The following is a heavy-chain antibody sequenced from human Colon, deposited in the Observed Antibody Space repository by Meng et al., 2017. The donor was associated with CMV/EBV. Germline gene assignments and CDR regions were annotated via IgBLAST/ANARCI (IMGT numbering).Heavy chain of an antibody. CDR3: ADAPSDF. Sequence: SETLSLTCAVSGASITRSSWWSWVRQPPGKGLEWIGEIFHTGDTSYSPSLKSRVTMSVDKSRNEFSLKLTSVTAADTAVYYCADAPSDFWGQGILVTVSS. J-gene: IGHJ4*02. CDR2: IFHTGDT. V-gene: IGHV4-4*02. CDR1: GASITRSSW.